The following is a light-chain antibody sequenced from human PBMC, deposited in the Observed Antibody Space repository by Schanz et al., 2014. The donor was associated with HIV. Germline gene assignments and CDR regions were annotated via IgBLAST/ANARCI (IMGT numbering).Light chain of an antibody. CDR3: ATWDDSLNGVV. Sequence: QSVLTQPPSASGTPGQRVTISCSGSTSNIGSNHVDWYQQLPGTAPRLLVYSNNQRPSGVPDRFSGSKSGTSASLAISGLRSDDEAHYYCATWDDSLNGVVFGGGTKLTVL. J-gene: IGLJ2*01. CDR1: TSNIGSNH. CDR2: SNN. V-gene: IGLV1-44*01.